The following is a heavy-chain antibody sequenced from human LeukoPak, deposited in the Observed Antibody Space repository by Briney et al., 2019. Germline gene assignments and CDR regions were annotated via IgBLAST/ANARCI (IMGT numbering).Heavy chain of an antibody. J-gene: IGHJ4*02. D-gene: IGHD6-13*01. V-gene: IGHV3-21*01. CDR2: ISSSSSYI. CDR1: GFTFSGYS. CDR3: ARGVGRAAAGSDY. Sequence: GGSLRLSCAASGFTFSGYSMNWVRQAPGKGLEWVSSISSSSSYIYYADSVKGRFTISRDNAKNSLYLQMNSLRAEDTAVYYCARGVGRAAAGSDYWGQGTLVTVPS.